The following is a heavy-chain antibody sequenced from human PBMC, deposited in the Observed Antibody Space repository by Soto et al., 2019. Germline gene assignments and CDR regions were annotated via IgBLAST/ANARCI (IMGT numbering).Heavy chain of an antibody. CDR2: MSYDGSNE. V-gene: IGHV3-30*18. D-gene: IGHD1-26*01. J-gene: IGHJ4*02. CDR3: AKDGSHNFDY. CDR1: GFTFSHYA. Sequence: QVQLVESGGGVVQPGRSLRLSWSASGFTFSHYARHWVRQAPGKELEWMALMSYDGSNEYYADSVKGRFTISRDNSKNTLYLQMNSLRAEDTAVYYCAKDGSHNFDYWGQGTLVTVSS.